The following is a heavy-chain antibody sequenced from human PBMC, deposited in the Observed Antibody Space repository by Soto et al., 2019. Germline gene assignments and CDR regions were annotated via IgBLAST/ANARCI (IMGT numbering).Heavy chain of an antibody. Sequence: SVKVSCKASGGTFSSYAISWVRQAPGQGLEWMGGIIPIFGTANYAQKFQGRVTITADKSTSTAYMELSSLRSEDTAVYYCARMYYYDSSGYYPSGGPGTYYFDYWGQGTLVTVSS. D-gene: IGHD3-22*01. CDR1: GGTFSSYA. V-gene: IGHV1-69*06. CDR2: IIPIFGTA. J-gene: IGHJ4*02. CDR3: ARMYYYDSSGYYPSGGPGTYYFDY.